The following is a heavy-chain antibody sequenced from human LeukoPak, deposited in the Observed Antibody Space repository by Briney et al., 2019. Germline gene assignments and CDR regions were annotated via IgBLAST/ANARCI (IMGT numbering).Heavy chain of an antibody. J-gene: IGHJ4*02. CDR2: IYSGGRT. V-gene: IGHV3-53*01. D-gene: IGHD3-22*01. CDR1: GFTVNNNS. Sequence: GGSLRLSCVASGFTVNNNSMSWVRQAPGKGLEWVSVIYSGGRTYYADSVKGRFTISRDSSKNTLYVQMNSLRAEDTAVYYCARGGLESSGYNFDDWGKGTLFTVSS. CDR3: ARGGLESSGYNFDD.